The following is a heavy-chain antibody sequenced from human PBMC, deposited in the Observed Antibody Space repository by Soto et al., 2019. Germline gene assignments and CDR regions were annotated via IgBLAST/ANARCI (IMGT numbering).Heavy chain of an antibody. D-gene: IGHD1-7*01. CDR3: TRGGNYYFDS. V-gene: IGHV3-74*01. J-gene: IGHJ4*02. CDR1: GFTFSTSW. Sequence: EVQLVEAGGGLVQPGGSLRLSCAASGFTFSTSWLHWVRQAPGKGLVWVSRINGDGGTINYADSVKGRFTISRDNAKNTVYLQMNSLRADDTAVYYCTRGGNYYFDSWGQGTLVTVSS. CDR2: INGDGGTI.